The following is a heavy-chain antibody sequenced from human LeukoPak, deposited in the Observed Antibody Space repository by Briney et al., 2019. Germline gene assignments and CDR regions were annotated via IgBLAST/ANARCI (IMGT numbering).Heavy chain of an antibody. V-gene: IGHV3-53*01. CDR3: VGPIGYYYDSSGYLRDAFDI. D-gene: IGHD3-22*01. J-gene: IGHJ3*02. CDR2: IYSGGST. Sequence: GGSLRLSCVASGFTVSSNYMSWVRQAPGKGLEWVSVIYSGGSTYYADSVKGRFTISRDISKNTLYLQMNSLRAEDTAVYYCVGPIGYYYDSSGYLRDAFDIWGQGTMVTVSS. CDR1: GFTVSSNY.